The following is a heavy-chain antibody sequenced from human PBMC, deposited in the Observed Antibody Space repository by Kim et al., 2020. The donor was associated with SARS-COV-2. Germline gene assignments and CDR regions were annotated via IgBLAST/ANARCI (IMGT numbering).Heavy chain of an antibody. Sequence: ASVKVSCKASGYTFTDYGISWVRQAPGQGLERKGWISAYNCNTNYAQKVQGRVTMTTDTSTSTAYMELRSLRSDDAAMYFCVRDVWSSSSTGPSFDYWGQGTLVTVSS. CDR1: GYTFTDYG. CDR3: VRDVWSSSSTGPSFDY. CDR2: ISAYNCNT. V-gene: IGHV1-18*01. J-gene: IGHJ4*02. D-gene: IGHD6-6*01.